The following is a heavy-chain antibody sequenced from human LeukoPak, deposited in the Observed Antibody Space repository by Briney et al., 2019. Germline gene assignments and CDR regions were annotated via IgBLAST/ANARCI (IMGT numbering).Heavy chain of an antibody. D-gene: IGHD3-22*01. CDR1: GFTFDDYA. CDR2: ISWNSGSI. V-gene: IGHV3-9*01. Sequence: PGRSLRLSCAASGFTFDDYAMHWVRQAPGKGLEWVSGISWNSGSIGYADSVKGRFTISRDNAKNSLYLQMNSLRAEDTALYYCAKDISHYDSRWGQGTLVTVSS. CDR3: AKDISHYDSR. J-gene: IGHJ4*02.